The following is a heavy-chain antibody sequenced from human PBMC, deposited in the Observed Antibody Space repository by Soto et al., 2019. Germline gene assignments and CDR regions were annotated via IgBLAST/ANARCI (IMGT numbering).Heavy chain of an antibody. CDR2: INHSGST. J-gene: IGHJ5*02. D-gene: IGHD3-3*01. V-gene: IGHV4-34*01. Sequence: SETLSLTCAVYGGSFSGYYWSWIRQPPGKGLEWIGEINHSGSTNYNPSLKSRVTISVDTSKNQFSLKLSSVTAADTAVYYCARGTRDFWSGYRWFDPWGQGTLVTVSS. CDR1: GGSFSGYY. CDR3: ARGTRDFWSGYRWFDP.